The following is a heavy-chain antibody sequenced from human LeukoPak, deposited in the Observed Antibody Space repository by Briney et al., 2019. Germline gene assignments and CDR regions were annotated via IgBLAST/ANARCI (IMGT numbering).Heavy chain of an antibody. CDR1: GYSFTAYW. Sequence: RGESLKISCKGSGYSFTAYWITWVRPMPGKGLEWMGRIDPSDSYTNYSPSFQGHVTISSDKSISTAYLQWSSLKASDTAMYYCARLNGGYDVDYWGQGTLVTVSS. J-gene: IGHJ4*02. CDR3: ARLNGGYDVDY. CDR2: IDPSDSYT. D-gene: IGHD5-12*01. V-gene: IGHV5-10-1*01.